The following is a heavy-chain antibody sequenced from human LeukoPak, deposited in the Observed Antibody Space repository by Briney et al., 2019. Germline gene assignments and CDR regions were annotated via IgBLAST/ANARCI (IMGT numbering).Heavy chain of an antibody. CDR1: GFTFSSYW. V-gene: IGHV3-7*01. CDR3: ARAGPYQLPPRPVDY. Sequence: AGGSLRLSCAASGFTFSSYWMSWVRQAPGKRLEWVANINQDGSGEYYVDSVKGRFTISRDNAKNSLYLQMNSLRAEDTAVYYCARAGPYQLPPRPVDYWGQGTLVTVSS. CDR2: INQDGSGE. D-gene: IGHD2-2*01. J-gene: IGHJ4*02.